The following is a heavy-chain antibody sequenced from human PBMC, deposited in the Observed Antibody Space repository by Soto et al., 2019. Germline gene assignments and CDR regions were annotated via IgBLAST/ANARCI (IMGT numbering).Heavy chain of an antibody. CDR1: GFTFSSYS. CDR3: ARDQNIVVVPAAITHAFDI. V-gene: IGHV3-21*01. D-gene: IGHD2-2*01. CDR2: ISSSSSYI. J-gene: IGHJ3*02. Sequence: EVQLVESGGGLVKPGGSLRLSCAASGFTFSSYSMNWVRQAPGKGLEWVSSISSSSSYIYYADSVKGRFTISRDKAKNSLYLQMNSLRAEDTAVYYCARDQNIVVVPAAITHAFDIWGQGTMVTVSS.